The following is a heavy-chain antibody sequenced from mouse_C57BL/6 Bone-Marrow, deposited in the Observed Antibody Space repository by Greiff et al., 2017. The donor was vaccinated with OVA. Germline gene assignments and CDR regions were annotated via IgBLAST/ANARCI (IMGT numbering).Heavy chain of an antibody. V-gene: IGHV1-82*01. J-gene: IGHJ1*03. D-gene: IGHD1-1*01. CDR2: IYPGDGDT. CDR1: GYAFSRSW. CDR3: ARKIYYYWYFDV. Sequence: QVQLKESGPELVKPGASVKISCKASGYAFSRSWMNWVKQRPGKGLEWIGRIYPGDGDTNYNGKFKGKATLTADKASSTSYMQLSNLTTEDSAVYFCARKIYYYWYFDVWGTGTTVTVSS.